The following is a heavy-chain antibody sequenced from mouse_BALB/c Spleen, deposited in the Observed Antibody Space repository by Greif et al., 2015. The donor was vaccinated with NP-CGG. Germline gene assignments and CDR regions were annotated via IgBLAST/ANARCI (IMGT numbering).Heavy chain of an antibody. CDR3: ARGVYYDYDDGLNYYAMDY. CDR1: GFSLTSYG. Sequence: VKLVESGPGLVAPSQSLSITCTVSGFSLTSYGVHWVRQPPGKSLEWLVVIWSDGSTTYNSALKSRLSISKDNSKSQVFLKMNSLQTDDTAMYYCARGVYYDYDDGLNYYAMDYWGQGTSVTVSS. J-gene: IGHJ4*01. V-gene: IGHV2-6*02. D-gene: IGHD2-4*01. CDR2: IWSDGST.